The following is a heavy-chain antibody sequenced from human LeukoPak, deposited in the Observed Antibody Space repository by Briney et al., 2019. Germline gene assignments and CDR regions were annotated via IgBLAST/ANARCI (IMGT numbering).Heavy chain of an antibody. Sequence: PGGSLRLSCAASGFTFSDYYMSRIRQAPGKGLEWVSYISSSGSTIYYADSVKGRFTISIDNSKNTLYLQVNSLRAEDTAVYYCAHTYDFWSGPRYYFDYWGQGTLVTVSS. J-gene: IGHJ4*02. D-gene: IGHD3-3*01. V-gene: IGHV3-11*04. CDR3: AHTYDFWSGPRYYFDY. CDR1: GFTFSDYY. CDR2: ISSSGSTI.